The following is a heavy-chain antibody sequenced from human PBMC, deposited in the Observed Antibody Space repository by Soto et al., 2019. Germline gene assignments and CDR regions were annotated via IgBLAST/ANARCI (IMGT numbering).Heavy chain of an antibody. CDR2: INHSGST. CDR1: GGSFSGYY. V-gene: IGHV4-34*01. CDR3: ARAPDKYYFDS. Sequence: SETLSLTCAVYGGSFSGYYWSWFRQPPGKGLEWIGEINHSGSTNYNPSLKSRVTISVDTSKNQFSLKLRSVTAADMAVFYCARAPDKYYFDSWGQGTMVTVS. J-gene: IGHJ4*02.